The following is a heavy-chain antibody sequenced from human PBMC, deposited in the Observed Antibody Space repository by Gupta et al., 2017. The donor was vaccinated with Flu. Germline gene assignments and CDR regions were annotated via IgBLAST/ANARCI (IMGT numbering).Heavy chain of an antibody. CDR1: GFTFRNSD. Sequence: EVQLVESGGGLVQPGGSLILPCSASGFTFRNSDMHWVRRPTGKGLEWVSGIGPAGDTYYSDSGKGRCTISRENAKSSLYPQDNSLREGDTVVYYCARAHRDATTAEVGWYLDLWGRGTLVTVSS. J-gene: IGHJ2*01. V-gene: IGHV3-13*01. CDR3: ARAHRDATTAEVGWYLDL. CDR2: IGPAGDT. D-gene: IGHD1-1*01.